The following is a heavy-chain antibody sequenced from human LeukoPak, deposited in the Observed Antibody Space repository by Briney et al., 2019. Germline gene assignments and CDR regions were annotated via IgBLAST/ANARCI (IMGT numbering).Heavy chain of an antibody. Sequence: GASVKVSCKASGYTFTSYGISWVRQAPGPGLEWMGWISAYNGNTNYAQKLQGRVTMTTDTSTSTAYMELRSLRSDDTAVYYCARDLVTMVRGVIIHWFDPWGQGTLVTVSS. CDR3: ARDLVTMVRGVIIHWFDP. D-gene: IGHD3-10*01. V-gene: IGHV1-18*04. CDR2: ISAYNGNT. CDR1: GYTFTSYG. J-gene: IGHJ5*02.